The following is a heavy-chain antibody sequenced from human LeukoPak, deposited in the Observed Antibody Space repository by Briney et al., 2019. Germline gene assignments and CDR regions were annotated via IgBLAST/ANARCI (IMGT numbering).Heavy chain of an antibody. V-gene: IGHV3-9*01. CDR2: ISWNSGSI. CDR3: ARYHYDILTGNYGSYFDY. Sequence: GGSLRLSCAASGFTFDDYAMHWVRQAPGEGLEWVSGISWNSGSIGYADSVKGRFTISRDNAKTSLYLQMNSLRAEDTALYYCARYHYDILTGNYGSYFDYWGQGTLVTVSS. J-gene: IGHJ4*02. CDR1: GFTFDDYA. D-gene: IGHD3-9*01.